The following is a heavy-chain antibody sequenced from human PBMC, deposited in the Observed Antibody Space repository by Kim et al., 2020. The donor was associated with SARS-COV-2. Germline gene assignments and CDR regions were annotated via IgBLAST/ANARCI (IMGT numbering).Heavy chain of an antibody. CDR2: ISGYNGNT. V-gene: IGHV1-18*01. J-gene: IGHJ6*02. Sequence: ASVKVSCKASGYSFGSFGISWVREAPGEGLEWMGWISGYNGNTKNAQKFEGRIALTTDTSTSTAYMEVRSLRSDDTAVYYCARDGLVPAGIYMGMYEWGRRTTVIVS. CDR3: ARDGLVPAGIYMGMYE. D-gene: IGHD2-2*01. CDR1: GYSFGSFG.